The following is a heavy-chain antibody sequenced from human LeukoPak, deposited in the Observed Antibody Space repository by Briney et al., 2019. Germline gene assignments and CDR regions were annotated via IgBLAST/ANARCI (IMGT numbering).Heavy chain of an antibody. J-gene: IGHJ4*02. D-gene: IGHD2-2*03. CDR2: ISYDGSNK. CDR1: GFTFSSYA. Sequence: GGSLRLSCAASGFTFSSYAMHWVRQAPGKGLEWVAVISYDGSNKYYAGSVKGRFTISRDNSKNTLYLQMNSLRAEDTAVYYCARDGYCSSTSCYAFDYWGQGTLVTVSS. CDR3: ARDGYCSSTSCYAFDY. V-gene: IGHV3-30*04.